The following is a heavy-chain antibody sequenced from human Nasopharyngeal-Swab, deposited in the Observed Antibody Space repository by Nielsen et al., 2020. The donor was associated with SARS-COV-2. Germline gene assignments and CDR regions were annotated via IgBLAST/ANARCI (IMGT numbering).Heavy chain of an antibody. V-gene: IGHV4-38-2*02. CDR2: IYHSGST. CDR1: GYSISSGYY. J-gene: IGHJ5*02. CDR3: ARDGVIWFGEMGRNWFDP. D-gene: IGHD3-10*01. Sequence: SETLSLTYTVSGYSISSGYYWGWIRQHPGKGLEWIGSIYHSGSTYYNPSLKSRVTISVDTSKNQFSLKLSSVTAADTAVYYCARDGVIWFGEMGRNWFDPWGQGTLVTVSS.